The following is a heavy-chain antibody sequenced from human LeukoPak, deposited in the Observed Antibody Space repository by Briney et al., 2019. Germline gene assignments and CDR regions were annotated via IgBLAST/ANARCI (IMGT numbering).Heavy chain of an antibody. CDR3: ASFRYCSSTSCYAFFDY. CDR2: IYYSGST. Sequence: SETLSLTCTVSGGSISSYYWSWIRQPPGKGLEWIGYIYYSGSTNYNPSLKSRVTISVDTSKNQFSLKLSSVTAADTAVYYCASFRYCSSTSCYAFFDYWGQGTLVTVSS. V-gene: IGHV4-59*01. CDR1: GGSISSYY. J-gene: IGHJ4*02. D-gene: IGHD2-2*01.